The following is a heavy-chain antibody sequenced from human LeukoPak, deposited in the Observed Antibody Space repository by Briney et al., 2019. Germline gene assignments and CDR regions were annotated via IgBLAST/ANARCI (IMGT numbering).Heavy chain of an antibody. V-gene: IGHV1-3*01. CDR1: GYTFTNYG. J-gene: IGHJ1*01. CDR3: ARVPLHDSSGHYYPH. CDR2: INGGNGNA. D-gene: IGHD3-22*01. Sequence: ASVKVSCKTSGYTFTNYGMHRVRQAPGQRLEWMGWINGGNGNAKYSQNFQGRVTIIRDTSASTAYMELSSLRSEGTAVYYCARVPLHDSSGHYYPHWGQGTLVTVSS.